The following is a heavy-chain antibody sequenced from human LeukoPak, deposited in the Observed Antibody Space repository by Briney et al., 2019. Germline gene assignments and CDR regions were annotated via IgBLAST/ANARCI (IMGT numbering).Heavy chain of an antibody. CDR1: GFTVSINS. J-gene: IGHJ3*02. D-gene: IGHD3-22*01. Sequence: GGSLRLSCTVSGFTVSINSMSWVRQAPGKGLEWVSFIYSGGNTHYSDSVKGRFTISRDNAKNSLYLQMNSLRAEDTAVYYCARLITMIVVVIEHDAFDIWGQGTMVTVSS. V-gene: IGHV3-66*01. CDR2: IYSGGNT. CDR3: ARLITMIVVVIEHDAFDI.